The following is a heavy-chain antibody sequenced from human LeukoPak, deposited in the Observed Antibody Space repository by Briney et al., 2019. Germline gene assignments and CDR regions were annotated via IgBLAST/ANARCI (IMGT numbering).Heavy chain of an antibody. D-gene: IGHD3-16*01. CDR1: GYTLTELS. CDR2: FDPEDGEA. J-gene: IGHJ5*02. Sequence: GASVKVSCKVSGYTLTELSMHWVRQAPGKGLEWMGGFDPEDGEAIYAQKFQGRVAMTEDTSTDTAYMELSSLRSEDTAVYYCATVMREDWFDPWGQGTLVTVSS. V-gene: IGHV1-24*01. CDR3: ATVMREDWFDP.